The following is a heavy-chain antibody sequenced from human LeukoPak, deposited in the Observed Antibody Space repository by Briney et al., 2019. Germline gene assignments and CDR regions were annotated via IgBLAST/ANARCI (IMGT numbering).Heavy chain of an antibody. CDR3: ARDGAPYYYDSSGSDY. Sequence: PGGTLTLSCAVSGFLFSSYSITWVWQAPRPGLERVSYISSSSSTIYYADSVKGRFTISRDNAKNSLYLQMNSLRDEDTAVYYCARDGAPYYYDSSGSDYWGQGTLVTVSS. CDR1: GFLFSSYS. V-gene: IGHV3-48*02. J-gene: IGHJ4*02. CDR2: ISSSSSTI. D-gene: IGHD3-22*01.